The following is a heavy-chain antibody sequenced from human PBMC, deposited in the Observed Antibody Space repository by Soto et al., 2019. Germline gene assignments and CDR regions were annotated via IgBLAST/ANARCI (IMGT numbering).Heavy chain of an antibody. J-gene: IGHJ6*02. V-gene: IGHV3-9*01. D-gene: IGHD6-13*01. Sequence: SLKISCAASGFTFDDYAMHWVRQAPGKGLEWVSGISWNSGSIGYADSVKGRFTISRDNAKNSLYLQMNSLRAEDTALYYCAKDEGSSSWYVYYGMDVWGQGTTVTVSS. CDR1: GFTFDDYA. CDR2: ISWNSGSI. CDR3: AKDEGSSSWYVYYGMDV.